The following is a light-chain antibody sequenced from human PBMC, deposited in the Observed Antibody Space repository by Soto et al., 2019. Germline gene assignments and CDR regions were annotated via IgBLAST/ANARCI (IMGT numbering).Light chain of an antibody. V-gene: IGKV3-11*01. CDR2: DAS. CDR3: QQYGSSPWT. Sequence: EIVLTQSPATLSLSPGKRATLSCRASQSVSSHLAWYQQKPGQAPRLLMYDASNRATDIPARFSGSGSGTDFTLTISSLEPEDFAVYYCQQYGSSPWTFGQGTKVDIK. CDR1: QSVSSH. J-gene: IGKJ1*01.